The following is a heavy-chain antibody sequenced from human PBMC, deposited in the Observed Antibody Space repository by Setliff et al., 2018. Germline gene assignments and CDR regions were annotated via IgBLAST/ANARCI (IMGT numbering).Heavy chain of an antibody. Sequence: AASVKVSCKASGYTFSDYGISWVRLAPGQGLEWMGWISPYTGNTCYATQFQGRVIMTTDTSTSTAYMELRSLTPDDTAVYYCSRLGRYCTARTCQTASGAEIWGQGTLVTVSS. J-gene: IGHJ4*02. D-gene: IGHD2-8*02. V-gene: IGHV1-18*01. CDR3: SRLGRYCTARTCQTASGAEI. CDR2: ISPYTGNT. CDR1: GYTFSDYG.